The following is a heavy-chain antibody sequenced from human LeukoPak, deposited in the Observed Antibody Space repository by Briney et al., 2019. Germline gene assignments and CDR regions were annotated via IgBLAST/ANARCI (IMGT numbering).Heavy chain of an antibody. CDR2: IYYSGST. CDR3: ATATGILTGYGAFDI. J-gene: IGHJ3*02. D-gene: IGHD3-9*01. CDR1: GGSISSYY. V-gene: IGHV4-59*08. Sequence: SETLSLTCTVSGGSISSYYWSWIRQPPGEGLEWIGYIYYSGSTNYNPSLKSRVTISVDTSKNQFSLKLSSVTAADTAVYYCATATGILTGYGAFDIWGQGTMVTVSS.